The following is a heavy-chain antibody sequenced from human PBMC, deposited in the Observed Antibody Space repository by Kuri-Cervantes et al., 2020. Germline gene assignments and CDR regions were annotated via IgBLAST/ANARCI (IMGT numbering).Heavy chain of an antibody. D-gene: IGHD3-22*01. Sequence: GESLKISCAASGFTFSSYAMHWVRQAPGKGLEWVAVISYDGSNKYYADSVEGRFTISRDNSKNTLYLQMNSLRAEDTAVYYCASKLTTRGYYDSSGYYYWGQGTLVTVSS. V-gene: IGHV3-30-3*01. J-gene: IGHJ4*02. CDR3: ASKLTTRGYYDSSGYYY. CDR2: ISYDGSNK. CDR1: GFTFSSYA.